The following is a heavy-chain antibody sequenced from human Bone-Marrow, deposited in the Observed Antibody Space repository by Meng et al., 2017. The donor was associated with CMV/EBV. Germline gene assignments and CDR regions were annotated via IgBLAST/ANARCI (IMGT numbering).Heavy chain of an antibody. CDR2: MNPNSGNT. CDR3: ARDYYDSSGSSDY. CDR1: GYTFTSYD. V-gene: IGHV1-8*02. D-gene: IGHD3-22*01. J-gene: IGHJ4*02. Sequence: ASVKVSCKASGYTFTSYDINWVRQATGQGLEWMGWMNPNSGNTGYAQKFQGRVTMTTDTSTSTAYMELRSLRSDDTAVYYCARDYYDSSGSSDYWGQGTLVTVSS.